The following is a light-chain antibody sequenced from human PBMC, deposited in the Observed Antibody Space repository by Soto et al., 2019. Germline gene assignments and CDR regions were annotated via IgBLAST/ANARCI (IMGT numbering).Light chain of an antibody. CDR3: ASWDDSLNGHV. J-gene: IGLJ1*01. V-gene: IGLV1-47*01. CDR2: RNN. CDR1: TSNIGSNY. Sequence: QSALTQPPSASGTPGQGVTISCSGSTSNIGSNYVYWYQQLPGTAPKLLIYRNNQRPSGVPDRFSGSKSGTSASLAISGLQSEDEADYYCASWDDSLNGHVFGTGTKVTVL.